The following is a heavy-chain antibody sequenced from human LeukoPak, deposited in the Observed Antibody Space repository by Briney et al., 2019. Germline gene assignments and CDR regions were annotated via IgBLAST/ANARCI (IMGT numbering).Heavy chain of an antibody. CDR3: ARLRSSMDV. CDR2: VYNSGST. Sequence: SETLSLTCTVSGGSINSYYWTWIRQPPGKGLEWIANVYNSGSTNYNPSLKSRVTISVDMFKNQFSLKLTSVTAADTAVYYCARLRSSMDVWGQGTTVTVYS. J-gene: IGHJ6*02. V-gene: IGHV4-59*01. CDR1: GGSINSYY.